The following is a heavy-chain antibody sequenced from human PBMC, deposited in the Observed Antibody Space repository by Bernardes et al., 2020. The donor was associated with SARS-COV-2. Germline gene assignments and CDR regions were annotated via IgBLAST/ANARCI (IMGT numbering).Heavy chain of an antibody. CDR3: ARTGGGSDY. V-gene: IGHV1-18*01. CDR2: ISTYRGNI. Sequence: ASVKVSCKASGYTFTDYGISWVRQAPGQGLEWVAWISTYRGNINYGPKFHGRLTLTTETFTSTAYLELRNLRSDDTAFYFCARTGGGSDYWGQGTLVTVSS. J-gene: IGHJ4*02. CDR1: GYTFTDYG. D-gene: IGHD1-1*01.